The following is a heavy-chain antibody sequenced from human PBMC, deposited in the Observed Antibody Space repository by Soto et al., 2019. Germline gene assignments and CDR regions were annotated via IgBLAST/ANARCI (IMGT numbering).Heavy chain of an antibody. Sequence: QVQLVQSGAEVKKPGSSVKVSCKASGGTFSSYAISWVRQAPGQGLEWMGGIIPIFGTANYAQKFQGRVTITADESTRTAYMELSSLRSEDTAVYYCAAMGGSYSGGKDAFDIWGQGTMVTVSS. J-gene: IGHJ3*02. D-gene: IGHD1-26*01. CDR3: AAMGGSYSGGKDAFDI. CDR1: GGTFSSYA. CDR2: IIPIFGTA. V-gene: IGHV1-69*01.